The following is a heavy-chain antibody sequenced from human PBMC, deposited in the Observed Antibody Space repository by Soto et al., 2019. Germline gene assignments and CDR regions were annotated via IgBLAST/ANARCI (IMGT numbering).Heavy chain of an antibody. CDR1: GGTFSSYA. CDR3: ARDAPTTLVTPALSYYYYGMDV. CDR2: IIPIFGTA. J-gene: IGHJ6*02. V-gene: IGHV1-69*13. Sequence: ASVKVSCKASGGTFSSYAISWVRQAPGQGLEWMGGIIPIFGTANYAQKFQGRVTITADESTSTAYMELSSLRSEDTAVYYCARDAPTTLVTPALSYYYYGMDVWGQGTTVTVSS. D-gene: IGHD1-26*01.